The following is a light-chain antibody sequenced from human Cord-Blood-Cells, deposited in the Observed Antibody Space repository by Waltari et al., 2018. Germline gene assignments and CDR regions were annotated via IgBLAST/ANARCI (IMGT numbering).Light chain of an antibody. CDR1: KSVSSSS. J-gene: IGKJ3*01. CDR2: GAS. Sequence: EIVLTQSPGTLSLSPGERATLSCRASKSVSSSSLAWYQQKPGQDRRLLIYGASSRATGLPDRFSGSGSETDFTLTISRLEPEDLAVYYCQQYCSSPPRVTFGPGTKVDIK. CDR3: QQYCSSPPRVT. V-gene: IGKV3-20*01.